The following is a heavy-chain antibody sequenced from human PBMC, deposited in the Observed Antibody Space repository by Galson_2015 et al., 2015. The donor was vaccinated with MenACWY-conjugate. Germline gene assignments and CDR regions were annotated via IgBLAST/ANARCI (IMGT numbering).Heavy chain of an antibody. Sequence: SLRLSCAASGFTFSNYALSWVRQAPGKGLEWVSAISGGGGDTYYADSVKGRFTISRDNSKNTLYLQMNNLRAEDTAEYYCARGLVARAASCVGGSYKKNAFDIWGQGTMVTVSS. J-gene: IGHJ3*02. CDR3: ARGLVARAASCVGGSYKKNAFDI. V-gene: IGHV3-23*01. D-gene: IGHD2-21*02. CDR2: ISGGGGDT. CDR1: GFTFSNYA.